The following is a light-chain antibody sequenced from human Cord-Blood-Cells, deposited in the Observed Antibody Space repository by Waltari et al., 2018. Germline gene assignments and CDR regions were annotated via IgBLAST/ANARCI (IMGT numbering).Light chain of an antibody. CDR2: AAS. V-gene: IGKV1-39*01. CDR3: QQSYSTPLT. J-gene: IGKJ4*01. Sequence: DIQMTQSTSSLSASVGDRVTITCRASQSISSYLNWCQQKPGKAPKLLIYAASSLQSGVPSRFSGSGSGTDFTLTISSLQPEDFAIYYCQQSYSTPLTFGGGTKVEIK. CDR1: QSISSY.